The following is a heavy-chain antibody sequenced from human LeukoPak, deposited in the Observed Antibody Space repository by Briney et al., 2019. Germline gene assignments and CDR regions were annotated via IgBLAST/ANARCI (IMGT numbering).Heavy chain of an antibody. J-gene: IGHJ5*02. CDR2: INPSGGST. CDR3: ARAQAWDSSDPNWFDP. CDR1: GYTFTSYY. Sequence: ASVTVSCTASGYTFTSYYMHWVRQAPGQGLEWMGIINPSGGSTSYAQKFQGRVTMTRDTSTSTVYMELSSLRSEDTAVYYCARAQAWDSSDPNWFDPWGQGTLVTVSS. D-gene: IGHD6-19*01. V-gene: IGHV1-46*01.